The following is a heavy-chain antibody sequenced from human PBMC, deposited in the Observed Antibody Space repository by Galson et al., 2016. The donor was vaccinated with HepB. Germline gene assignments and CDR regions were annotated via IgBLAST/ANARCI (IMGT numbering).Heavy chain of an antibody. CDR2: IAGSSSTI. CDR3: ARDREPETTMPIFDH. V-gene: IGHV3-11*01. CDR1: GFVFSDYY. D-gene: IGHD4-11*01. Sequence: SLRLSCAASGFVFSDYYMSWLRQAPGKGPQWISYIAGSSSTIYDDDSVKGRFTVSRDNARQTLFLQMDSLRVEDTAVYFCARDREPETTMPIFDHWGQGVLVTVSS. J-gene: IGHJ4*02.